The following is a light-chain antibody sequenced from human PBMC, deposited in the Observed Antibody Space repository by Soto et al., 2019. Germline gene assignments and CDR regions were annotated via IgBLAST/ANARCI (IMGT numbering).Light chain of an antibody. CDR2: DVN. V-gene: IGLV2-14*03. CDR3: SSYTSSSNLI. Sequence: QSVLTPPASVSGSLGQSITISCTGTSRDVGNYNYVSWYQHHTGRAPKLVIYDVNNRPAGISNRFSGSKSDNTASLIIFGLQAEDEADYYCSSYTSSSNLIFGGGTKLTVL. J-gene: IGLJ2*01. CDR1: SRDVGNYNY.